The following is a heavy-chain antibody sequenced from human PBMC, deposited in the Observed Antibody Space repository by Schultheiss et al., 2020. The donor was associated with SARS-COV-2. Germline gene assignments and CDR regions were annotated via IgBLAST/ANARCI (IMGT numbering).Heavy chain of an antibody. Sequence: SQTLSLTCAVYGGSFSGYYWTWIRQSPGKGLEWVGSIYYSGSTYYNPSLKSQVSMSVDTSKNQFSLKLSSVTAADTAVYYCARHIADYDWFDPWGQGTLVTVSS. J-gene: IGHJ5*02. V-gene: IGHV4-59*04. CDR2: IYYSGST. CDR3: ARHIADYDWFDP. D-gene: IGHD6-13*01. CDR1: GGSFSGYY.